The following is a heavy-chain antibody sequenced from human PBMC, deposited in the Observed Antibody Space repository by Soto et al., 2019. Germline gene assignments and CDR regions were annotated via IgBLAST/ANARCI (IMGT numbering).Heavy chain of an antibody. CDR2: IYWNDDK. Sequence: SGPTLVNPTQTLTLTCTFSGFSLSTSGVGVGWIRQPPGKALEWLALIYWNDDKRYSPSLKSRLTITKDTSKNQVVLTMTNMDPVDTATYYCAHGGPQTVGYCTNGVCSAVWGQGTTVTVSS. J-gene: IGHJ6*02. D-gene: IGHD2-8*01. V-gene: IGHV2-5*01. CDR3: AHGGPQTVGYCTNGVCSAV. CDR1: GFSLSTSGVG.